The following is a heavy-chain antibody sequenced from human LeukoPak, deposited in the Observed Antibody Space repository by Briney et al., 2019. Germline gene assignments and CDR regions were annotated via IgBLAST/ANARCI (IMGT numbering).Heavy chain of an antibody. CDR1: FGSISSGRYY. D-gene: IGHD3-22*01. CDR2: IYTSGST. V-gene: IGHV4-61*02. CDR3: ARATYYYDSSGRTDAFDI. J-gene: IGHJ3*02. Sequence: PSETLSLTCTVSFGSISSGRYYWSWIRHPAGKGLDWIGPIYTSGSTNYNPSLKSRVTISVDTSKNQFSLKMSSVTAADTAVYYCARATYYYDSSGRTDAFDIWGQGTMVTVSS.